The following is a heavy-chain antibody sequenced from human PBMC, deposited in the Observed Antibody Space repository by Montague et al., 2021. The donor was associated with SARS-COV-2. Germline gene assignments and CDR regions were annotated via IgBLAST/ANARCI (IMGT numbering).Heavy chain of an antibody. Sequence: SETRSLTCTVSGGSISSSSYYWGWIRQPPGKGLEWIGSIYYGGSTYYNPSLKSRVTISVDTSKNQFSLKLSSVTAADTAVYYCASPTYYYDSSGSDAFDIWGQGTMVTVSS. V-gene: IGHV4-39*01. CDR3: ASPTYYYDSSGSDAFDI. CDR1: GGSISSSSYY. CDR2: IYYGGST. D-gene: IGHD3-22*01. J-gene: IGHJ3*02.